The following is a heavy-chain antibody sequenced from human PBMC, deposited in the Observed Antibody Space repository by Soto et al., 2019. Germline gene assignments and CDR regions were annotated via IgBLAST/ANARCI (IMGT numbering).Heavy chain of an antibody. V-gene: IGHV1-69*06. CDR2: IIPIFGTA. CDR1: GGPFSSYA. Sequence: GASVKVSCKAPGGPFSSYAISWVRQAPGQGLEWMGGIIPIFGTANHAQKFQGRVTITADKSTSTAYMELSSLRSGDTAVYYCAGLLWFGELLSGAFDIWGQGTMVTVSS. CDR3: AGLLWFGELLSGAFDI. J-gene: IGHJ3*02. D-gene: IGHD3-10*01.